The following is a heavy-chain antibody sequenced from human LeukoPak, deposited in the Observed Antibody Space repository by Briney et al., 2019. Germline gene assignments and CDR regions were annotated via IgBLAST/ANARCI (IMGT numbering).Heavy chain of an antibody. CDR2: VYTSGST. J-gene: IGHJ3*01. CDR3: AKEMATIRAFDF. Sequence: SETLSLTCTVSGGSISGYYWSWIRQPAGKGLEWIGRVYTSGSTHYNPSLKSRVTMSVDTSKNQFSLKLSSVTAADTAVYYCAKEMATIRAFDFWGQGTMVTVSS. D-gene: IGHD5-24*01. CDR1: GGSISGYY. V-gene: IGHV4-4*07.